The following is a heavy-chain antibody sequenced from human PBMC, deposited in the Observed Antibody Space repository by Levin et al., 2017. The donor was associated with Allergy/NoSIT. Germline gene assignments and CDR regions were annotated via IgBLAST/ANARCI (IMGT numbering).Heavy chain of an antibody. CDR3: ARGDSGRYYSYYYYGVDV. V-gene: IGHV4-31*03. CDR2: IYDSGTT. J-gene: IGHJ6*02. Sequence: LRLSCTVSGGAIINGGYYWSWIRQQPGKGLEWIGFIYDSGTTYYNPSLKSRVTISLDTFNNQFSLKLSAVTAAGTAVYYCARGDSGRYYSYYYYGVDVWGHGTTVTVSS. CDR1: GGAIINGGYY. D-gene: IGHD1-26*01.